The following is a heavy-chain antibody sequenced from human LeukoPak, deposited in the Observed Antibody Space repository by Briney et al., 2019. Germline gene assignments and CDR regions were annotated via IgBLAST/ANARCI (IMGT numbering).Heavy chain of an antibody. J-gene: IGHJ4*02. Sequence: GGSLRLSCAASGFTFSSYAMSWVRQAPGKGLEWVPAISGSGGSTYYADSVKGRFTISRDNSKNTLYLQMNSLRAEDTAVYYCAKDPNGGSYPDDYWGQGTLVTVSS. V-gene: IGHV3-23*01. D-gene: IGHD1-26*01. CDR3: AKDPNGGSYPDDY. CDR2: ISGSGGST. CDR1: GFTFSSYA.